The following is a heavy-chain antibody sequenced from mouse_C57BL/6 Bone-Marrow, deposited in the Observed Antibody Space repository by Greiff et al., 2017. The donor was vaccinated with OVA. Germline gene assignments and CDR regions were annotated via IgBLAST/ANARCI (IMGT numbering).Heavy chain of an antibody. J-gene: IGHJ2*01. CDR2: IYPGDGDT. CDR3: EVGYCLDY. Sequence: QVQLQQSGPELVKPGASVKISCKASGYAFSSSWMNWVKQRPGQGLEWIGRIYPGDGDTNYNGKFKGKATLTADKSSSTAYMQLSSLTSEDSAVYFCEVGYCLDYWGQGTTRTVSS. V-gene: IGHV1-82*01. CDR1: GYAFSSSW. D-gene: IGHD1-3*01.